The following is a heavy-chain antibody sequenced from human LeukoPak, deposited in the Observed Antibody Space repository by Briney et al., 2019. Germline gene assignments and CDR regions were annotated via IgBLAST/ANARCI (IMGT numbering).Heavy chain of an antibody. CDR2: INPNSGGT. D-gene: IGHD3-22*01. V-gene: IGHV1-2*02. Sequence: ASVKVSCKASGYTFTGYYMHWVRQAPGQGLEWMGWINPNSGGTNYAQKFQGRVTMTRDTSISTAYMELSRLRSDDTAVYYCASGYGGAHENSSGYYVGYWGQGILVTVSS. CDR1: GYTFTGYY. CDR3: ASGYGGAHENSSGYYVGY. J-gene: IGHJ4*02.